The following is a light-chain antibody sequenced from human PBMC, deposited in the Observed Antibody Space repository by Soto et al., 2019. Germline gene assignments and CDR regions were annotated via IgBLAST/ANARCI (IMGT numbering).Light chain of an antibody. CDR3: QHYRNLPPNT. J-gene: IGKJ2*01. CDR2: DAS. Sequence: EIVWTQSPATLSLSPGDIATLSCGASQSVSSRYLAWYQQKPGLAPRLLIYDASTSATGIPDRFSGSGSGTDFTLTISRLEAEDFAMYYCQHYRNLPPNTFGQGTKLEIK. V-gene: IGKV3D-20*01. CDR1: QSVSSRY.